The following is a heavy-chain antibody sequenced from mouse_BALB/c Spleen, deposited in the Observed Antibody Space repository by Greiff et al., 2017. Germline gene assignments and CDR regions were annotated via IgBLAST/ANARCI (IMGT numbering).Heavy chain of an antibody. D-gene: IGHD2-3*01. CDR3: ALYDGYAPYAMDY. CDR1: GFNIKDYY. Sequence: EVQLQQSGAELVRPGALVKLSCKASGFNIKDYYMHWVKQRPEQGLEWIGWIDPENGNTIYDPKFQGKASITADTSSNTAYLQLSSLTSEDTAVYYCALYDGYAPYAMDYWGQGTSGTVAS. J-gene: IGHJ4*01. CDR2: IDPENGNT. V-gene: IGHV14-1*02.